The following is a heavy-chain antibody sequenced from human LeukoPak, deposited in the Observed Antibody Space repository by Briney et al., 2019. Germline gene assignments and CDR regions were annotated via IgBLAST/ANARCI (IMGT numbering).Heavy chain of an antibody. CDR3: AKGWFGETLHGPHDY. D-gene: IGHD3-10*01. V-gene: IGHV3-23*01. Sequence: RTGGSLRLSCAASEFTFSTYAMSWLRQAPGKGLEWVSSISASGSLTYYADSVKGRFTISRDNSKSILFLQMNSLTVEDTAVYYWAKGWFGETLHGPHDYWGQGTLVTVSS. J-gene: IGHJ4*02. CDR1: EFTFSTYA. CDR2: ISASGSLT.